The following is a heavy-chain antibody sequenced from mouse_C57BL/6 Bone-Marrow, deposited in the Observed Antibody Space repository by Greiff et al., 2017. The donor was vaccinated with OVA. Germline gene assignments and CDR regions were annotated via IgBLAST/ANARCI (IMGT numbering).Heavy chain of an antibody. Sequence: DVMLVESGGGLVKPGGSLKLSCAASGFTFSSYAMSWVRQTPEKRLEWVATISDGGSYTYYPDNVKGRFTISRDNAKNNLYLQVSHLKSEDTAVYYCAGVGAYYFDYWGQGTTLTVSS. CDR1: GFTFSSYA. CDR3: AGVGAYYFDY. J-gene: IGHJ2*01. V-gene: IGHV5-4*03. CDR2: ISDGGSYT.